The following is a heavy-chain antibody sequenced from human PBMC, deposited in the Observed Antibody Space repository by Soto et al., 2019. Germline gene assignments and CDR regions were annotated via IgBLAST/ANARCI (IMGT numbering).Heavy chain of an antibody. Sequence: VQLVESGGGVVQPGGSLRLSCEVSGFSFSTSAMHWVRQAPGKGLEWVVAIWSDGTDRDYADTVKGRFTSSRDNANYSLYLPMDSLRVEDTDVYYCVTEKTMGATGDDFAFWGQGTLVTVSS. CDR1: GFSFSTSA. V-gene: IGHV3-33*01. J-gene: IGHJ3*01. D-gene: IGHD1-26*01. CDR3: VTEKTMGATGDDFAF. CDR2: IWSDGTDR.